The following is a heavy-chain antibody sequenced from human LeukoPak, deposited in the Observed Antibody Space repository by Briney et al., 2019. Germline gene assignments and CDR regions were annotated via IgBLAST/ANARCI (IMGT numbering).Heavy chain of an antibody. CDR2: IWYDGSNK. CDR3: ARDGLDYYDSSGSLYYFDY. Sequence: QPGRSLRLSCAASGFTFSSYGMHWVRPAPGKGLEWVAVIWYDGSNKYYADSVKGRFTISRDNSKNTLYLQMNSLRAEDTAVYYCARDGLDYYDSSGSLYYFDYWGQGTLVTVSS. V-gene: IGHV3-33*01. CDR1: GFTFSSYG. J-gene: IGHJ4*02. D-gene: IGHD3-22*01.